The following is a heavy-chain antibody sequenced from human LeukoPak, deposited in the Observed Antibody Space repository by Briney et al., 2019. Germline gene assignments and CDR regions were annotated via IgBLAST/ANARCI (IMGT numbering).Heavy chain of an antibody. Sequence: GSSVNVSCTASGGTFSSYAISWVRQAPGQGLEWMGGIIPIFGTANYAQKFQGRVTITADESTSTAYMELSSLRSEDTAVYYCARPQRGYSYGFDYWGQGTLVTVSS. CDR1: GGTFSSYA. D-gene: IGHD5-18*01. CDR3: ARPQRGYSYGFDY. V-gene: IGHV1-69*01. J-gene: IGHJ4*02. CDR2: IIPIFGTA.